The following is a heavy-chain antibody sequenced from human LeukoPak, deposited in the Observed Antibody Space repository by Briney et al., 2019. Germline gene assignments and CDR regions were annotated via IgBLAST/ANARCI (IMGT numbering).Heavy chain of an antibody. CDR3: AVYSTSSGWFDP. D-gene: IGHD6-6*01. Sequence: SETLSLTCTVSGGSISSSSYHWGWIRQPPGKGLEWVGNIYYSGTIYYNPSLKSRVTISVDTSKNQFPLKLSSVTAADTAVYYCAVYSTSSGWFDPWGQGTLVTVSS. J-gene: IGHJ5*02. CDR1: GGSISSSSYH. V-gene: IGHV4-39*01. CDR2: IYYSGTI.